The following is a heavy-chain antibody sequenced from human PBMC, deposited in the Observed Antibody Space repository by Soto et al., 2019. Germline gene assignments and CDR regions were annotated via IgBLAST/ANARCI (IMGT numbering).Heavy chain of an antibody. CDR2: ISFDGSKK. Sequence: ESGGGVVQPGRSLRLSCEGSGFTSSSYVMHWVRQAPGKGLEWVALISFDGSKKNYADSVKGRFTISRDNSKNMVYLQMNSLRPEDTAVYYCARGVFYYYGSSGYSPDYWGQGTLVTVSS. D-gene: IGHD3-22*01. CDR3: ARGVFYYYGSSGYSPDY. J-gene: IGHJ4*02. V-gene: IGHV3-30-3*01. CDR1: GFTSSSYV.